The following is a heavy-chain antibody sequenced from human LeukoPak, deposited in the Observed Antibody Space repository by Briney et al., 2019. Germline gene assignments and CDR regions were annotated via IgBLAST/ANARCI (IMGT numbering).Heavy chain of an antibody. CDR1: GFTVSSNY. V-gene: IGHV3-53*01. D-gene: IGHD3-3*01. CDR3: ARANTYYDFWKAFDY. J-gene: IGHJ4*02. CDR2: IYSGGST. Sequence: GGSLRLSCAASGFTVSSNYMSWVRQAPGKGLEWVSVIYSGGSTHYADSVKGRFTISRDNSKNTLYLQMNSLRAEDTAVYYCARANTYYDFWKAFDYWGQGTLVTVSS.